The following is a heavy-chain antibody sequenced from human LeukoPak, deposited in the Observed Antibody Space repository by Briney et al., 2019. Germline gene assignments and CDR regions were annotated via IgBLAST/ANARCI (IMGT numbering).Heavy chain of an antibody. Sequence: SGPTLVKPTQTLTLTCTFSGSSLSTTGVAVGWIRQPPGKALEWLAVIYWDDDKRYSPSLKSRLTITKDTSKNQVVLTMANMDPVDTATYYCALKAMDIGVYYFGYWGQGTLVTVSS. J-gene: IGHJ4*02. CDR2: IYWDDDK. D-gene: IGHD3-10*01. CDR1: GSSLSTTGVA. CDR3: ALKAMDIGVYYFGY. V-gene: IGHV2-5*02.